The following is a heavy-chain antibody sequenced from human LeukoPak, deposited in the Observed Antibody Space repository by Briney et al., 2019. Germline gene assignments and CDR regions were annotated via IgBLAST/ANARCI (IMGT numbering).Heavy chain of an antibody. J-gene: IGHJ3*02. D-gene: IGHD3-10*01. Sequence: GGSLRLSCAASGFIFSSYSMNWVRQAPGKGLEWVSYISSSSSTIYYADSVKGRFTISRDNAKNSLYLQMNSLRAEDTAVYYCARAFGELFHDAFDIWGQGTMVTVSS. V-gene: IGHV3-48*01. CDR2: ISSSSSTI. CDR3: ARAFGELFHDAFDI. CDR1: GFIFSSYS.